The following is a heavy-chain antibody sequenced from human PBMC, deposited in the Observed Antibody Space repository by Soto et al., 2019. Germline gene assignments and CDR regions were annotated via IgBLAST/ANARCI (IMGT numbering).Heavy chain of an antibody. Sequence: EVQLVESGGGLVQPGGSLRLSCAASGFSFSTYWMYWVRQAPGKGLVWVSRINVDGNTINYADSVKGRFTVSRDNAKNTLYLQMNSLRAEETAVYYCARDEGRQGPEYFHHWGQGTLVTVSS. J-gene: IGHJ1*01. CDR3: ARDEGRQGPEYFHH. V-gene: IGHV3-74*01. CDR2: INVDGNTI. CDR1: GFSFSTYW.